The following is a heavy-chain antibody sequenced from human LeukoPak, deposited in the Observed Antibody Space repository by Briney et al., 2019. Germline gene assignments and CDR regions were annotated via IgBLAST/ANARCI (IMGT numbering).Heavy chain of an antibody. V-gene: IGHV3-23*01. J-gene: IGHJ3*02. CDR2: ISGSGGST. D-gene: IGHD1-26*01. CDR1: GFTFSSYA. CDR3: AGYSGSYWGAFDI. Sequence: GGSLRLSCEDSGFTFSSYAMSWVRQAPGKGLEWVSAISGSGGSTYYADSVKGRFTISRDNSKNTLYLQMNSLRAEDTAVYYCAGYSGSYWGAFDIWGQGTMVTVSS.